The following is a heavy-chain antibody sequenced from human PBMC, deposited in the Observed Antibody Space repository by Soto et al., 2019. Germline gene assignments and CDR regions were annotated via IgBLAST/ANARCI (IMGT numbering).Heavy chain of an antibody. CDR2: IYHSGST. CDR1: GYSISSGYY. D-gene: IGHD6-13*01. Sequence: KPSETLSLTCAVSGYSISSGYYWGWIRQPPGKGLEWIGSIYHSGSTYYNPSLKSRVTISVDTSKNQFSLKLSSVTAADTAVYYCAREAAAGGDYWGQGTLVTVSS. V-gene: IGHV4-38-2*02. J-gene: IGHJ4*02. CDR3: AREAAAGGDY.